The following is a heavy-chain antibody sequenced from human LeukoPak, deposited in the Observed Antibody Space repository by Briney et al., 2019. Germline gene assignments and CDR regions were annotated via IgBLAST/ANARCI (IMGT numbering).Heavy chain of an antibody. D-gene: IGHD3-10*01. CDR3: ARVHYSGSGSYLDY. CDR2: IYYSGST. CDR1: GGSISSYY. Sequence: PSETLSLTCTVSGGSISSYYWSWIRQPPGKGLEWIGYIYYSGSTNYSPSLKSRVTISVDTSKNQFSLKLSSVTAADTAVYYCARVHYSGSGSYLDYWGQGTLVTVSS. V-gene: IGHV4-59*01. J-gene: IGHJ4*02.